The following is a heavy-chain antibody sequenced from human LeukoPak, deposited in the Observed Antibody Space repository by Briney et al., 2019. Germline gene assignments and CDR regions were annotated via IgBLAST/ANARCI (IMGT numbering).Heavy chain of an antibody. CDR3: ARDFVYYDSSGYYYPFDY. D-gene: IGHD3-22*01. J-gene: IGHJ4*02. CDR1: GGSISNSNYY. V-gene: IGHV4-39*02. CDR2: IYYSGSS. Sequence: SETLSLTCTVSGGSISNSNYYWGWIRQPPGKGLEWIGSIYYSGSSYYNPSLKSRVTISVDTSKNQFSLKLSSVTAADTAVYYRARDFVYYDSSGYYYPFDYWGQGTLVTVSS.